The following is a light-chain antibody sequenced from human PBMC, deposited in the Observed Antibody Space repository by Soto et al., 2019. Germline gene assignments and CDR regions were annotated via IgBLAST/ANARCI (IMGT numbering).Light chain of an antibody. Sequence: DIQITQSPSSLSAAVGDRVPITCRSSQSISSYLNWYQQKPGKAPKLLIYAASSLQSGVPSRFSGSGSGTDFTLTISSLQHEDFATYYCQQSYSTLLTFGGGTKVDIK. V-gene: IGKV1-39*01. CDR3: QQSYSTLLT. CDR2: AAS. CDR1: QSISSY. J-gene: IGKJ4*01.